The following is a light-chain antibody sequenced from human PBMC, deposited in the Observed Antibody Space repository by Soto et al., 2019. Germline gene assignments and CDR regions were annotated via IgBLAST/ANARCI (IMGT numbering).Light chain of an antibody. CDR3: SSDTSRGTR. CDR2: EVS. CDR1: SSDVGSYNY. J-gene: IGLJ1*01. Sequence: QSLLTQPASVSGSPGQSITISCTGTSSDVGSYNYVSWYQQHPGKAPKLMIYEVSDRPSGISSRFSGSKSGNTASLTISGLQTEDEADYYCSSDTSRGTRFGNWTKVTV. V-gene: IGLV2-14*01.